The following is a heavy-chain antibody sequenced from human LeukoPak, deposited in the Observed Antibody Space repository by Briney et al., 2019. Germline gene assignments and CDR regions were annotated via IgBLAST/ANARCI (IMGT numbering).Heavy chain of an antibody. CDR1: GGSISSGSYY. CDR2: IYTSGST. D-gene: IGHD3-10*01. J-gene: IGHJ4*02. Sequence: SQTLSLTCAVSGGSISSGSYYWSWIQQPAGKGLEWIGRIYTSGSTNYNPSLKSRVTISVDTSKNQFSLKLSSVTAADTAVYYCARDRFGELNYWGQGTLVAVSS. V-gene: IGHV4-61*02. CDR3: ARDRFGELNY.